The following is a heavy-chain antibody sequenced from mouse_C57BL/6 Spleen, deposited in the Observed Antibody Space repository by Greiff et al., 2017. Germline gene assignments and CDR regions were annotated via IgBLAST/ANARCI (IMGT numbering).Heavy chain of an antibody. CDR1: GYTFTEYT. CDR2: FYPGSGSI. V-gene: IGHV1-62-2*01. D-gene: IGHD1-1*01. J-gene: IGHJ4*01. CDR3: ARHEYYYGSSRAMDY. Sequence: QVQLKESGAELVKPGASVKLSCKASGYTFTEYTIHWVQQRSGQGLEWIGWFYPGSGSIKYNEKFKDKATLTADKSSSTVYMELSRLTSEDSAVXFWARHEYYYGSSRAMDYWGQGTSVTVSS.